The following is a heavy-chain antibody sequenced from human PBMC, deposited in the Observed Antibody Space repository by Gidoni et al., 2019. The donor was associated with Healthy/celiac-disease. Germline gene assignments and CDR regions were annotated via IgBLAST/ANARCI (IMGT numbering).Heavy chain of an antibody. Sequence: HWVRQAPGKGLEWVAVISYDGSNKYYADAVKGRFTISRDNSKNTLYLQMNSLRAEDTAVYYCAKDRWYYYDSSGYGGYFDYWGQGTLVTVSS. CDR2: ISYDGSNK. D-gene: IGHD3-22*01. V-gene: IGHV3-30*18. J-gene: IGHJ4*02. CDR3: AKDRWYYYDSSGYGGYFDY.